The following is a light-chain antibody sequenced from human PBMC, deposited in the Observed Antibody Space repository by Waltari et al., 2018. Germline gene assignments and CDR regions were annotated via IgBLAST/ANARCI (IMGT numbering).Light chain of an antibody. Sequence: QPVLTQPPSSSASPGDSARLTCTLPSDINVGYFIIYWYQQKPGIPPRFLLYSKSDSEKAQGSGVPSRFSGSKDASANAGILLISGLQSEDEADYYCMFWPNNVWVFGGGTKLTVL. V-gene: IGLV5-37*01. J-gene: IGLJ3*02. CDR3: MFWPNNVWV. CDR1: SDINVGYFI. CDR2: SKSDSEK.